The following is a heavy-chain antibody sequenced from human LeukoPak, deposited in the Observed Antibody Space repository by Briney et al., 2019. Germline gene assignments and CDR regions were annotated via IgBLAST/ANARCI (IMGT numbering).Heavy chain of an antibody. V-gene: IGHV4-4*02. CDR2: INHSGSS. CDR3: ARGMSALHGSGSYVFDY. Sequence: QASETLSLTCAVSGGSISSSNWWSWVRQPPGKGLEWIGEINHSGSSNYNPSLKSRVTISVDTSKNQFSLKLSSVTAADTAVYYCARGMSALHGSGSYVFDYWGQGTLVTVSS. CDR1: GGSISSSNW. D-gene: IGHD3-10*01. J-gene: IGHJ4*01.